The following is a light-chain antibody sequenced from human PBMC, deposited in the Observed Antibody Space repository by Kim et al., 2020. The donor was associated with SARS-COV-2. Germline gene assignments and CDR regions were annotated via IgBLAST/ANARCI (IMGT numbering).Light chain of an antibody. J-gene: IGLJ2*01. Sequence: ASVKLTWTRSSGHSGYAIAWHQQQPEEGPRFLMNLNDDGSHRKGDGIPDRFSGSSSGAERYLPISSLQSEDEADYCCQTWGTGTLVFGGGTQLTVL. CDR1: SGHSGYA. CDR3: QTWGTGTLV. V-gene: IGLV4-69*01. CDR2: LNDDGSH.